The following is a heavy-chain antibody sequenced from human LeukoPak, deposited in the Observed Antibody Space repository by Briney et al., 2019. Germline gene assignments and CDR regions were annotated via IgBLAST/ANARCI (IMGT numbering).Heavy chain of an antibody. CDR3: ARDYTAMGSGVTILDY. D-gene: IGHD5-18*01. Sequence: PGRSLRLSCAASGFTFSSYAMHWVRQAPGKGLEWVAVISYDGSNKYYADSVKGRFTISRDNSKNTLYLQMNSLRAEDTAVYYCARDYTAMGSGVTILDYWGQGTLVTVSS. CDR1: GFTFSSYA. CDR2: ISYDGSNK. J-gene: IGHJ4*02. V-gene: IGHV3-30-3*01.